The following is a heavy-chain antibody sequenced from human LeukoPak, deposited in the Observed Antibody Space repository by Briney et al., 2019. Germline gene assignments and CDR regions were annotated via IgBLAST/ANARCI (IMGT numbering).Heavy chain of an antibody. V-gene: IGHV6-1*01. J-gene: IGHJ4*02. CDR3: ARTVATFSDLLTGYDVFDS. D-gene: IGHD3-9*01. CDR2: TYYRSKWSN. Sequence: SQTLSLTCAISGDSVSSNSSAWNWIRQSPSRGLEWLGRTYYRSKWSNDFALSVKDRITFKTDTSKNQVSLQLTSVTPEDTAVYYCARTVATFSDLLTGYDVFDSWGQGTLVTVSS. CDR1: GDSVSSNSSA.